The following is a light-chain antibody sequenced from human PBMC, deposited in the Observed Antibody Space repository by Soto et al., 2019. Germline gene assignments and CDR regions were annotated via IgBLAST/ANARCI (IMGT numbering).Light chain of an antibody. CDR1: SSNIGAGYD. CDR2: GNS. CDR3: ATWDDTLNGRV. J-gene: IGLJ3*02. Sequence: QAVLTQPPSVSGAPGQRVTISCTGSSSNIGAGYDVHWYQQLPGTAPKLLIYGNSNRPSGVPDRFSGSKSGTSASLAITGLQSADEADYYCATWDDTLNGRVFGGGTKLTVL. V-gene: IGLV1-40*01.